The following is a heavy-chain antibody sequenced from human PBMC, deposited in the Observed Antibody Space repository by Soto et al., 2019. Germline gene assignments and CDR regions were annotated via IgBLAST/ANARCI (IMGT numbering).Heavy chain of an antibody. CDR3: ARVGRPQHLLTGFDN. D-gene: IGHD3-16*01. CDR1: GFTFSDYA. CDR2: IRPDGSNR. V-gene: IGHV3-33*01. Sequence: QVQLVESGGGVVQPGWSLRLSCVTSGFTFSDYAMHWVRQAPGKGLEWVAVIRPDGSNRYYADSVKCRFTISRDISKNTLYLQMSSLRADDTAVYFCARVGRPQHLLTGFDNWGQGTLVTVSS. J-gene: IGHJ5*02.